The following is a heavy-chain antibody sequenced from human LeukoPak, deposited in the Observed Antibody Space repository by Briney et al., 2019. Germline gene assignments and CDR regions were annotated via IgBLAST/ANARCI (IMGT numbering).Heavy chain of an antibody. CDR1: GFTFSSYA. Sequence: GGSLRLSCAASGFTFSSYAMSWVRQAPGKGLEWVSGLSGSGDSTYYANSVKGRFTISRDNSMNTLYLQMNSLTAEDTAIYYCAKVSWITPTTVASRVQHWGQGTLVTVSS. J-gene: IGHJ1*01. CDR2: LSGSGDST. V-gene: IGHV3-23*01. D-gene: IGHD4-23*01. CDR3: AKVSWITPTTVASRVQH.